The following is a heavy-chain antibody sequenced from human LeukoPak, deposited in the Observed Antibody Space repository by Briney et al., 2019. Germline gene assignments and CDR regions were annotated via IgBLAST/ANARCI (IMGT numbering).Heavy chain of an antibody. CDR3: ARVNYDILTGYKYYYYYGMDV. CDR1: GFTFSSYE. J-gene: IGHJ6*04. V-gene: IGHV3-48*03. CDR2: ISSSGSTI. Sequence: GGSLRLSCAASGFTFSSYEMNWVRQAPGKGLEWVSYISSSGSTIYYADSVKGRFTISRDNAKNSLYLQMSSLRAEDTAVYYCARVNYDILTGYKYYYYYGMDVWGKGTTVTVSS. D-gene: IGHD3-9*01.